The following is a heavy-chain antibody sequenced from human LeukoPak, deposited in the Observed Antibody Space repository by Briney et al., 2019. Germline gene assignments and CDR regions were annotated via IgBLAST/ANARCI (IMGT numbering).Heavy chain of an antibody. CDR2: INHSGST. D-gene: IGHD6-19*01. V-gene: IGHV4-34*01. J-gene: IGHJ4*02. Sequence: SEILSLTCAVYGGSFSGYYWSWIRQPPGKGLEWIGEINHSGSTNYNPSLKSRVTISVDTSKNQFSLKLSSVTAADTAVYYCARHTDSSGWYTSYYFDYWGQGTLVTVSS. CDR3: ARHTDSSGWYTSYYFDY. CDR1: GGSFSGYY.